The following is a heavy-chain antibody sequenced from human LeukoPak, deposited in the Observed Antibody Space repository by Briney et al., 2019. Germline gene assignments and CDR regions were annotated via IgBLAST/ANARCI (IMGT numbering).Heavy chain of an antibody. J-gene: IGHJ4*02. CDR3: ARDSTGYSSSFSN. Sequence: PSETLSLTCTVSGGSVSRGSYYWSWIRQPPGKGLAWIGYIYYSGSTNYNPSLKSRVTISVDTSKNQFSLKLSSVTAADTAVYYCARDSTGYSSSFSNWGQGTLVTVSS. CDR2: IYYSGST. V-gene: IGHV4-61*01. CDR1: GGSVSRGSYY. D-gene: IGHD6-13*01.